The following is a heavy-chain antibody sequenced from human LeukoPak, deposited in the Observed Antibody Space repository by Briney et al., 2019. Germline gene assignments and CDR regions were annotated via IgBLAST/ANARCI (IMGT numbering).Heavy chain of an antibody. CDR3: ARQDGYYDFWSGYYPNWFDP. D-gene: IGHD3-3*01. Sequence: GESLKISCKGSGYSFTSYWIGWVRQMPGKGLEWMGIIYPGDSDTRYSPSFQGQVPISADKSISTAYLQWSSLRASDTAMYYCARQDGYYDFWSGYYPNWFDPWGQGTLVTVSS. V-gene: IGHV5-51*01. CDR2: IYPGDSDT. J-gene: IGHJ5*02. CDR1: GYSFTSYW.